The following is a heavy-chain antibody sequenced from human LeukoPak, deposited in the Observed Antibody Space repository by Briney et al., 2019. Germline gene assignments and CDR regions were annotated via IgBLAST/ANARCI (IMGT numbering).Heavy chain of an antibody. CDR2: IYTSGST. D-gene: IGHD3-22*01. CDR1: GGSISSYY. V-gene: IGHV4-4*07. Sequence: PSETLSLTCTVSGGSISSYYWSWIRQPAGKGLEWIGRIYTSGSTNYNPSLKSRVTMSVDTSKNQFSLKLSSVTAADTAVYYCARDRYYYDSSGYLFDYWGQGTPVTVSS. CDR3: ARDRYYYDSSGYLFDY. J-gene: IGHJ4*02.